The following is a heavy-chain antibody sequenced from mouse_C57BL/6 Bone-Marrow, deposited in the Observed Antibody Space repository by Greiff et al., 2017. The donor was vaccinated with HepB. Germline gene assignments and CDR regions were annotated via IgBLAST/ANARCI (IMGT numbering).Heavy chain of an antibody. Sequence: VQGVESGAELAKPGASVKLSCKASGYTFTSYWMHWVKQRPGQGLEWIGYINPSSGYTKYNQKFKDKATLTADKSSSTAYMQLSSLTYEDSAVYYCARLSLSGGTWFAYWGQGTLVTVSA. D-gene: IGHD3-2*02. V-gene: IGHV1-7*01. CDR3: ARLSLSGGTWFAY. CDR2: INPSSGYT. J-gene: IGHJ3*01. CDR1: GYTFTSYW.